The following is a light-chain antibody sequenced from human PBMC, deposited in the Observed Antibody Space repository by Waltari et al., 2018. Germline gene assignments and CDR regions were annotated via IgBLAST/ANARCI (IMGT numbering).Light chain of an antibody. CDR3: QQYDDWPYT. CDR2: GAS. V-gene: IGKV3D-15*01. J-gene: IGKJ2*01. CDR1: QSVSNK. Sequence: EIVMTLSPATLSLSPGEGATLSCSASQSVSNKLAWYQQKPGQAPRLLIYGASTRATGIPARFSGSGSGTEFTLTISSLQSEDFAIYVCQQYDDWPYTFGQGTKLDI.